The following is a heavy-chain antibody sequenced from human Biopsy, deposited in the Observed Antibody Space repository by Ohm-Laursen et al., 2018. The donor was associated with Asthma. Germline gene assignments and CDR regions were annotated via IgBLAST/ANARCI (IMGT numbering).Heavy chain of an antibody. J-gene: IGHJ4*02. CDR2: HDHEEGGT. CDR1: GYSLTDLS. V-gene: IGHV1-24*01. D-gene: IGHD4-17*01. CDR3: ASDFPKDYVRYNFQF. Sequence: ASVKVSCNVSGYSLTDLSMHWVRQAPGQGLEWMGGHDHEEGGTVNARRFQGRVTMTEDTSTDTAYMEMSSLSSDDTAVYYCASDFPKDYVRYNFQFWGQGTLVTVSS.